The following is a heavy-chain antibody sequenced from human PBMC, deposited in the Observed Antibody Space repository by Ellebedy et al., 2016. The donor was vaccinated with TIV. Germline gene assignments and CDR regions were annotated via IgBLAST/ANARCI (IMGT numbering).Heavy chain of an antibody. CDR3: ARDGDEGTFDY. V-gene: IGHV3-7*03. D-gene: IGHD2-21*01. CDR2: IKQDGSEK. Sequence: GESLKISCAASGFTFSSYWMSWVRQAPGKGLEWVANIKQDGSEKYYVDSVKGRFTISRGNAKNSLYLQMNSLRAEDTAVYYCARDGDEGTFDYWGQGTLVTVSS. J-gene: IGHJ4*02. CDR1: GFTFSSYW.